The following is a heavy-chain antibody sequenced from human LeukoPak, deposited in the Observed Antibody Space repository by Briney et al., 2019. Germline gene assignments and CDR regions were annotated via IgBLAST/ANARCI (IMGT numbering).Heavy chain of an antibody. J-gene: IGHJ4*02. CDR3: AKDRDTSGWRYFDY. Sequence: PGGSLRLSCAASGFTVSSNYMSWVRQAPGKGLEWVSVIYSGGATNYADSVKGRFTISRDNSKNTLYLQMNSLRTEDTALFYCAKDRDTSGWRYFDYWGQGTLVTVSS. CDR2: IYSGGAT. D-gene: IGHD6-19*01. V-gene: IGHV3-53*05. CDR1: GFTVSSNY.